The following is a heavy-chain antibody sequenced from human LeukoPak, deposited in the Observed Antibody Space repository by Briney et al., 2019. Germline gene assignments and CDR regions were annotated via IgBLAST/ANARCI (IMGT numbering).Heavy chain of an antibody. CDR1: GFTFDTFG. CDR2: IWHDGSNK. Sequence: GGSLRLSCLASGFTFDTFGMYWARQAPGKGLEWVAVIWHDGSNKYYTDSVKGRFTISRDNSKNTLYLQMNSLRAEDTAVYYCARDRSTGSYFFFDYWSQGVLVTVSS. V-gene: IGHV3-33*07. D-gene: IGHD6-19*01. J-gene: IGHJ4*02. CDR3: ARDRSTGSYFFFDY.